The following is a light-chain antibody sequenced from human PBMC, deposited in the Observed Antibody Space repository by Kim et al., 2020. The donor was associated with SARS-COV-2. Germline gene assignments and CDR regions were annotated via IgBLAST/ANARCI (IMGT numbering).Light chain of an antibody. CDR1: SSDVGGYIH. J-gene: IGLJ2*01. CDR3: CSYAGRYTWV. CDR2: DVT. V-gene: IGLV2-11*01. Sequence: QSALTQPRSVSGSPGQSVTISCTGTSSDVGGYIHVSWYQQHPGKAPRLMIYDVTQRPSGVPDRFSGSKSGNTASLTISGLQAEDEADYYCCSYAGRYTWVFGGGTQLTVL.